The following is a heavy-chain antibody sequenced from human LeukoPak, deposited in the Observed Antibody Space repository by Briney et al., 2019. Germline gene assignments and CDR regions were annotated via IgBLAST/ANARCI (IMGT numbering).Heavy chain of an antibody. D-gene: IGHD6-13*01. Sequence: ASVKVSCKASGYTFTSYDINWVRQATGQGLEWMGWMNPNSANTGYAQKFQGRVTMTRNTSISTAYMQLSSLRSEATAAYYCARGPPESSNSDYWGQGTLVTVSS. CDR1: GYTFTSYD. CDR3: ARGPPESSNSDY. J-gene: IGHJ4*02. V-gene: IGHV1-8*01. CDR2: MNPNSANT.